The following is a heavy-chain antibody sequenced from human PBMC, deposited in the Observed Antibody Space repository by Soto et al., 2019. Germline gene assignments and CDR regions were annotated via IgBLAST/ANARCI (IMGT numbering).Heavy chain of an antibody. V-gene: IGHV4-59*08. Sequence: SETLSLTCTVSGGSISSYYWSWIRQPPGKGLEWIGSINYSGGTKYNPSLQSRLTPFVDTSKNQFSLKLSSVTAADTAVYYCVRHAQWIIRAYWGQGSLVTVSS. CDR1: GGSISSYY. CDR2: INYSGGT. CDR3: VRHAQWIIRAY. D-gene: IGHD5-12*01. J-gene: IGHJ4*02.